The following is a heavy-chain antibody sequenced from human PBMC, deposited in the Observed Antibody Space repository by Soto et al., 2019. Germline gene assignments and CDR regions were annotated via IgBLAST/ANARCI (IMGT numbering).Heavy chain of an antibody. V-gene: IGHV4-34*01. Sequence: QVQLQQWGAGLLKPSETLSLTCAVYGGSFSGYYWSWIRQPPGKGLEWIGEINHSGGTNYNPSLKSRVTISLDTSKNQFSLSRSSVTAADTAVYYCAREGYCTSTSCYYHYYYYMDVWGKGTTVTVSS. D-gene: IGHD2-2*01. CDR3: AREGYCTSTSCYYHYYYYMDV. CDR2: INHSGGT. CDR1: GGSFSGYY. J-gene: IGHJ6*03.